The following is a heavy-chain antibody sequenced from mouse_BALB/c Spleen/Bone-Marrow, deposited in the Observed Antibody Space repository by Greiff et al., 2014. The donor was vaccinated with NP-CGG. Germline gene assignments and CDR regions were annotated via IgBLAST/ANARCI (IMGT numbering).Heavy chain of an antibody. V-gene: IGHV1-54*01. D-gene: IGHD2-4*01. CDR1: GYAFTNYL. Sequence: QVQLKESGAELVRPGTSVKVSCKGSGYAFTNYLIEWVKQRSGQGLEWIGVINSGSGGTKYNEKFKGKATLTADKSSSTAYMQLSSLTSDDSAVYFCARAITDAMDYWGQGTSVTVSS. CDR2: INSGSGGT. J-gene: IGHJ4*01. CDR3: ARAITDAMDY.